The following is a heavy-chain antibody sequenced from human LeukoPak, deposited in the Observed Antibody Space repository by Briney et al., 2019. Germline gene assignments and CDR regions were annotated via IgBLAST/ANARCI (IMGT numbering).Heavy chain of an antibody. V-gene: IGHV3-23*01. D-gene: IGHD4-17*01. Sequence: GGSLRLSCAASGFTFSSYAMSWVRQAPGKGLEWVSAISGSGGSTYYADSVKGRFTISRDNAKNSLYLQMNSLRAEDTAVYYCARDSSPDYAWFDPWGQGTLVTVSS. CDR2: ISGSGGST. CDR3: ARDSSPDYAWFDP. CDR1: GFTFSSYA. J-gene: IGHJ5*02.